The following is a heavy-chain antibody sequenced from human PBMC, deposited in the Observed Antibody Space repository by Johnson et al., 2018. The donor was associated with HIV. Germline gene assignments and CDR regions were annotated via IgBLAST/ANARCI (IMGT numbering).Heavy chain of an antibody. V-gene: IGHV3-11*05. CDR3: VKVGLVGGKEGVGAFDI. J-gene: IGHJ3*02. CDR2: ISGSGDDT. CDR1: GFTFSDYY. D-gene: IGHD1-26*01. Sequence: QVQLVESGGGLVKPGGSLRLSCAASGFTFSDYYMSWIRQAPGKGLEWVSGISGSGDDTYYAEALKGRLSISRDNAKNTLSLQMINLRVDDTAIYYCVKVGLVGGKEGVGAFDIWGPGTMVTVSS.